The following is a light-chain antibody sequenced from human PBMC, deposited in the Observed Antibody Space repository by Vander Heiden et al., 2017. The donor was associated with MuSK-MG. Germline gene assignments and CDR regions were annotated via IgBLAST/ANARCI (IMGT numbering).Light chain of an antibody. V-gene: IGKV3-15*01. J-gene: IGKJ5*01. CDR1: QSVSSN. CDR3: QQYKNWPPASVT. CDR2: GAS. Sequence: EIVMTQSPATLSVSPGERATLSCRASQSVSSNLAWYQQKPGQAPRLLIYGASTRATGIPARFSGSGSGTEFTLTISSLQSEEFAVYYCQQYKNWPPASVTFGQGTRLEIK.